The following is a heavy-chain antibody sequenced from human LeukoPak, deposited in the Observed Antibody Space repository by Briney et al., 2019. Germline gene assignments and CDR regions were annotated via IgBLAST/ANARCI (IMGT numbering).Heavy chain of an antibody. Sequence: PSETLSLTCTVSGDSISSYYWSWIRQPPGKGLEWIGYIYYSGSTNYNPSLKSRVTISVDTSKNQFSLKLSSVTAADTAVYYCARKGGYSSSSGGWFDPWGQGTLVTVSS. CDR3: ARKGGYSSSSGGWFDP. D-gene: IGHD6-6*01. CDR2: IYYSGST. CDR1: GDSISSYY. J-gene: IGHJ5*02. V-gene: IGHV4-59*01.